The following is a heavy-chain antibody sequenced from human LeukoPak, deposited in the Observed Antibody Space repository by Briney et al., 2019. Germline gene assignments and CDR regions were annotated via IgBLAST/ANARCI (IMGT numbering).Heavy chain of an antibody. V-gene: IGHV3-48*03. Sequence: GGSLRLSCAASEFIFSNYDMNWVRQAPGKGLEWLSYISSSGSTIYYADSVKGRFTISRDNAKNSLYLQMNSLRAEDTAVYYCARARGAFCGGDCYSESYYFDYWGQGTLVTASS. J-gene: IGHJ4*02. CDR1: EFIFSNYD. D-gene: IGHD2-21*02. CDR3: ARARGAFCGGDCYSESYYFDY. CDR2: ISSSGSTI.